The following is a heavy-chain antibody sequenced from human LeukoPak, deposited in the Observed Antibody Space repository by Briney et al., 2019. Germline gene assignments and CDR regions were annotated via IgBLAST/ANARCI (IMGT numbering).Heavy chain of an antibody. J-gene: IGHJ4*02. CDR3: ARQTGSGLFTLP. Sequence: SETLFLTCSVSGISISSSNSYWGWIRQPPGKRLEWIGSIYYTGNTYYNASIKSRVTISIDTSKNQISLRLTSVTATDTAMYYCARQTGSGLFTLPGGQGTLVTVSS. D-gene: IGHD3/OR15-3a*01. V-gene: IGHV4-39*01. CDR1: GISISSSNSY. CDR2: IYYTGNT.